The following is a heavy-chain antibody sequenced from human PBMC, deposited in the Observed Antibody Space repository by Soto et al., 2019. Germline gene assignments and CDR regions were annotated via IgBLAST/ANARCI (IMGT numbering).Heavy chain of an antibody. V-gene: IGHV4-61*01. CDR1: GGSVSSGSYY. D-gene: IGHD6-6*01. J-gene: IGHJ6*02. CDR3: ARESRQRGIAARSGQVYGMDV. Sequence: PSETLSLTCTVSGGSVSSGSYYGSWIRQPPGKGLEWIGYIYYSGSTNYNPSLKSRVTISVDTSKNQFSLKLSSVTAADTAVYYCARESRQRGIAARSGQVYGMDVWGQGTTVTVSS. CDR2: IYYSGST.